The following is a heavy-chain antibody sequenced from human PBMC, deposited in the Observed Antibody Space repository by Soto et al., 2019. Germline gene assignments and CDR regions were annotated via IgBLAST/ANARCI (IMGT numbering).Heavy chain of an antibody. J-gene: IGHJ5*02. CDR2: IYHSGST. Sequence: QLQLQESGSGLVKPSQTLSLTCAVSGGSISSGGYSWSWNRQPPGKRLEWFGSIYHSGSTYYNPPLKRRVSISVHRSKNQFPLKLSSVAAADTAVYYCARALITMVRGVIIVDWFDPWGQGTLVTVSS. CDR3: ARALITMVRGVIIVDWFDP. V-gene: IGHV4-30-2*01. D-gene: IGHD3-10*01. CDR1: GGSISSGGYS.